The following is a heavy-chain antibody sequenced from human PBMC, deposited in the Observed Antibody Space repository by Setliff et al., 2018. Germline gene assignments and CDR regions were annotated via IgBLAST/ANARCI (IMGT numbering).Heavy chain of an antibody. V-gene: IGHV4-59*01. CDR2: IYYSGNT. CDR3: AREFGISGYYGRSSHYSFDT. Sequence: SETLSLTCTVSGGSIRNYYWSWIRQPPGKGLEWIGYIYYSGNTNYNPSLKSRVTISGDTSKNQFSLKLNSVTAADTAVYYCAREFGISGYYGRSSHYSFDTWGQGTVVTVSS. CDR1: GGSIRNYY. D-gene: IGHD3-22*01. J-gene: IGHJ3*02.